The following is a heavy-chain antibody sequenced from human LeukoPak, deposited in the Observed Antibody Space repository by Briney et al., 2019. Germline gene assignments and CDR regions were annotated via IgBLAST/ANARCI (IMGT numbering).Heavy chain of an antibody. CDR2: INSDGSST. J-gene: IGHJ5*02. V-gene: IGHV3-74*01. Sequence: GGSLRLSCAASGFTFSSYWMHWVRQAPGKGLVWVSRINSDGSSTSYADSVKGRFTISRDNAKNTLYLQMNSLRAEDTAVYYCARVSSGYWFDPWGQGTLVTVSS. CDR1: GFTFSSYW. D-gene: IGHD6-19*01. CDR3: ARVSSGYWFDP.